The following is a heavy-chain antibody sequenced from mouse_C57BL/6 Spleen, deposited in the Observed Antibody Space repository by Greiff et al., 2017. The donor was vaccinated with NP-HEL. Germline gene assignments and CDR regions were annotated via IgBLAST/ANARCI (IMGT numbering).Heavy chain of an antibody. CDR3: ARRRPIYYDYDGFDY. CDR1: GYSFTGYY. J-gene: IGHJ2*01. CDR2: INPSTGGT. Sequence: VQLQQSGPELVKPGASVKISCKASGYSFTGYYMNWVKQSPEKSLEWIGEINPSTGGTTYNQKFKAKATLTVDKSSSTAYMQLKSLTSEDSAVYYCARRRPIYYDYDGFDYWGQGTTLTVSS. V-gene: IGHV1-42*01. D-gene: IGHD2-4*01.